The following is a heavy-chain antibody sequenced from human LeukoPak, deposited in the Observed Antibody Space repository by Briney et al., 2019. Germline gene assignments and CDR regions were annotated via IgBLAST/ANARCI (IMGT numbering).Heavy chain of an antibody. V-gene: IGHV4-39*07. Sequence: SETLSLTCTVSGGSISSSSYYWGWIRQPPGKGLEWIGSIYYSGSTYYNPSLKSRVTISVDTSKNQFSLKLSSVTAADTAVYYCARDSRVPGYSSSWYVWFDPWGQGTLVTVSS. D-gene: IGHD6-13*01. CDR1: GGSISSSSYY. CDR2: IYYSGST. CDR3: ARDSRVPGYSSSWYVWFDP. J-gene: IGHJ5*02.